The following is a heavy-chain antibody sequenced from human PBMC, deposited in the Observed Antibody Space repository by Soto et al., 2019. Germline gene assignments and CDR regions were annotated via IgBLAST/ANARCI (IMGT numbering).Heavy chain of an antibody. D-gene: IGHD3-22*01. V-gene: IGHV3-23*01. J-gene: IGHJ4*02. CDR1: GFTFSSYA. Sequence: VGSLRLSCAASGFTFSSYAMSWVRQAPGKGLEWVSAISGSGGSTYYADSVKGRFTISRDNSKNTLYLQMNSLRAEDTAVYYCAKFDLTEYYYDSSGHRIDYWGQGTLVTVSS. CDR3: AKFDLTEYYYDSSGHRIDY. CDR2: ISGSGGST.